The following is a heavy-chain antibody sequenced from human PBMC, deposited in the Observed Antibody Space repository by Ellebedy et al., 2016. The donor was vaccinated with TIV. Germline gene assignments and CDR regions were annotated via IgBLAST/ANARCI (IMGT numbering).Heavy chain of an antibody. V-gene: IGHV3-23*01. CDR1: GFTFSSYV. CDR3: ARRSTDFAFDS. D-gene: IGHD3/OR15-3a*01. Sequence: GESLKISCAASGFTFSSYVMSWVRQAPGKGLEWVSDISGSGDNTYYADSVRGRFTISRDNSKSTLYLQMSSLRAEDTAVYFCARRSTDFAFDSWGQGTLVTVSS. CDR2: ISGSGDNT. J-gene: IGHJ4*02.